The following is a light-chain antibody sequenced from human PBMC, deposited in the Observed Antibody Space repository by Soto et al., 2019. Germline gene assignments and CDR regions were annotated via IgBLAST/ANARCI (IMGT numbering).Light chain of an antibody. J-gene: IGKJ4*01. CDR1: QSVSSY. CDR2: DAS. Sequence: CRASQSVSSYLAWYQQKPGQAPRLLIYDASNMDTGIPSRFSVSESGTDFTLTISSLEPEDFAFYDCRQCSSSPYTFGGGTKVDIK. CDR3: RQCSSSPYT. V-gene: IGKV3-11*01.